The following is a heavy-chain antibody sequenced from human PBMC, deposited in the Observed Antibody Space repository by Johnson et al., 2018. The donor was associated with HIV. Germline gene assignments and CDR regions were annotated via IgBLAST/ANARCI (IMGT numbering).Heavy chain of an antibody. D-gene: IGHD1-26*01. J-gene: IGHJ3*02. CDR1: GFTFSSYD. V-gene: IGHV3-13*01. CDR3: ARATLGADDAFDI. CDR2: IGTAGDT. Sequence: VQLVESGGGLVQPGGSLRLSCAASGFTFSSYDMHWVRQATGKGLEWVSAIGTAGDTYYPGSVKGRFTISRENAKNSLYLQMNSLRAGDTAGYYCARATLGADDAFDIWGKGTVVTVSS.